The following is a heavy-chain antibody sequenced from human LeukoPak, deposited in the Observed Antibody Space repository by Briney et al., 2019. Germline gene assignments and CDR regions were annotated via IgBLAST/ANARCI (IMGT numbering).Heavy chain of an antibody. V-gene: IGHV1-69*04. CDR2: IIPILGIA. Sequence: SVKVSCKASGGTFSSYAISWVRQAPGQGLEWMGRIIPILGIANYAQKFQGRVTITADKSTSTAYMELSGLRSEDTAVYYCAKQGPRYCSSASCYDDAFDIWGQGTMVTVPS. D-gene: IGHD2-2*01. CDR1: GGTFSSYA. CDR3: AKQGPRYCSSASCYDDAFDI. J-gene: IGHJ3*02.